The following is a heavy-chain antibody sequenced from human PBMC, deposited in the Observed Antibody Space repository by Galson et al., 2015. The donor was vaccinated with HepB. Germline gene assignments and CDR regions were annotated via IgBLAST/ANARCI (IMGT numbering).Heavy chain of an antibody. Sequence: SLRLSCAASGFTISPYWMNWVRQAPGKGLEWVSAISGSGGSTYYADSVKGRFTISRDNSKNTLYLQMNSLRAEDTAVYYCASQGVGATGAVNWGQGTLVTVSS. CDR2: ISGSGGST. CDR1: GFTISPYW. J-gene: IGHJ4*02. V-gene: IGHV3-23*01. D-gene: IGHD1-26*01. CDR3: ASQGVGATGAVN.